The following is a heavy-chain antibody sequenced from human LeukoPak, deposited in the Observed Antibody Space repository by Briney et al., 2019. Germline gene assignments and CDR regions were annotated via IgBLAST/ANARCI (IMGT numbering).Heavy chain of an antibody. V-gene: IGHV4-59*01. CDR2: IYYSGST. D-gene: IGHD5-18*01. J-gene: IGHJ3*02. CDR1: GGSISSYY. CDR3: ARVERGYSYGYWGDAFDI. Sequence: PSETLSLTCTVSGGSISSYYWSWIRQPPGKGLEWIGDIYYSGSTNYNPSLKSRVTISVDTSKNQFSLKLSSVTAADTAVYYCARVERGYSYGYWGDAFDIWGQGTMVTVSS.